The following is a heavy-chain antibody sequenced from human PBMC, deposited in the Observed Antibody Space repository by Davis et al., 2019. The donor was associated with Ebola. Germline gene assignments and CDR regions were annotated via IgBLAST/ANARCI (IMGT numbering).Heavy chain of an antibody. V-gene: IGHV1-69*13. CDR1: GGTFSSYA. D-gene: IGHD3-22*01. Sequence: SVKVSCKASGGTFSSYAISWVRQAPGQGLEWMGEIIPIFGTANYAQKFQGRVTITADESTSTAYMELSSLRSEDTAVYYCARAPGSSGYYKDFDYWGQGTLVTVSS. CDR2: IIPIFGTA. J-gene: IGHJ4*02. CDR3: ARAPGSSGYYKDFDY.